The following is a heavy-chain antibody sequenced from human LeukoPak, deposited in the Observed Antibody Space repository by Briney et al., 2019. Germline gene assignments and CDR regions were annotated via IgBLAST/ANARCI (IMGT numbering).Heavy chain of an antibody. CDR3: TRGSRGSSTSRLRNYYYYGMDV. CDR2: MNPNSGNT. J-gene: IGHJ6*02. D-gene: IGHD2-2*01. CDR1: GYTFTSYD. Sequence: ASVKVSCKASGYTFTSYDINWVRQATGQGLEWMGWMNPNSGNTGYAQKFQGRVTMTRNTSISTAYMELSSLRSEDTAVYYCTRGSRGSSTSRLRNYYYYGMDVWGQGTMVTVSS. V-gene: IGHV1-8*01.